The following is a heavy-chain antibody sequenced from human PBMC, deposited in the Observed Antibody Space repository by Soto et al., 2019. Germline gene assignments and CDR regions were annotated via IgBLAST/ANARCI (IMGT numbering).Heavy chain of an antibody. J-gene: IGHJ4*02. CDR3: AKAKDDNCNPPPYFDY. V-gene: IGHV3-23*01. Sequence: PGGSLRLSCAASGFTFISYAMNWVLQAPGQGLEWVSGLSSSGGSTYYADSVKGRFTISRDNSKNTLYLQMNSLRAEDTAVYYCAKAKDDNCNPPPYFDYRGQGTLVTVYS. CDR2: LSSSGGST. CDR1: GFTFISYA. D-gene: IGHD1-20*01.